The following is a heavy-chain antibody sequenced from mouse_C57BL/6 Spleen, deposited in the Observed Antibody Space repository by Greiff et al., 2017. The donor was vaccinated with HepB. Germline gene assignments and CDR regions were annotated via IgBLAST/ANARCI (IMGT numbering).Heavy chain of an antibody. CDR2: ISYDGSN. Sequence: DVQLQESGPGLVKPSQSLSLTCSVTGYSITSGYYWNWIRQFPGNKLEWMGYISYDGSNNYNPSLKNRISITRDTSKNQFFLKLNSVTTEDTATYYCARGDYDGHWYFDVWGTGTTVTVSS. D-gene: IGHD2-4*01. CDR3: ARGDYDGHWYFDV. CDR1: GYSITSGYY. V-gene: IGHV3-6*01. J-gene: IGHJ1*03.